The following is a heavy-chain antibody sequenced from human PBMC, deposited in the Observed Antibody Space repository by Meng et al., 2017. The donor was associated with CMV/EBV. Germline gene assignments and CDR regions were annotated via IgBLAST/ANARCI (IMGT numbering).Heavy chain of an antibody. V-gene: IGHV4-34*01. D-gene: IGHD3-10*01. CDR1: GGSFSGSY. CDR3: ATRSISYRAEYYLQ. Sequence: ESLKISCVVYGGSFSGSYWNWIRQSPGKGLEWIGEINNSGGTYYNPSLETRVAISIDTSKKQFSLKLNSVTAADSAVYYCATRSISYRAEYYLQWGQSTLVTVSS. J-gene: IGHJ1*01. CDR2: INNSGGT.